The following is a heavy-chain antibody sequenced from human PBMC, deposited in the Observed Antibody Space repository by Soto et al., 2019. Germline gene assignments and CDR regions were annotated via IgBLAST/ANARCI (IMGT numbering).Heavy chain of an antibody. CDR3: ARGYSSGWYYYYGMDV. CDR1: GYTFTSYY. V-gene: IGHV1-46*01. Sequence: ASVKVSCKASGYTFTSYYMHWVRQAPGQGLEWMGIINPSDGNTNYAQKFQGRVTMTTDTSTSTAYMELRSLRSDDTAVYYCARGYSSGWYYYYGMDVWGQGTTVTVSS. D-gene: IGHD6-19*01. J-gene: IGHJ6*02. CDR2: INPSDGNT.